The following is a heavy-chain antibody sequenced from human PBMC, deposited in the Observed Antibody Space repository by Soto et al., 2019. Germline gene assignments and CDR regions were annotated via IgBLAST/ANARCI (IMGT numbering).Heavy chain of an antibody. CDR2: ISCDGSNK. D-gene: IGHD3-10*02. V-gene: IGHV3-30*18. CDR1: GFTFSSYG. Sequence: QVQLVESGGGVVQPGRSLRLSCAASGFTFSSYGMHWVRQAPGKGLEWVAVISCDGSNKYYADSVKGRFTISRDNSKNTPYLQTNSLRDEDTAVYYCEKDMFGYCGLVLYYYYYGMDVWGQGTTVTVSS. CDR3: EKDMFGYCGLVLYYYYYGMDV. J-gene: IGHJ6*02.